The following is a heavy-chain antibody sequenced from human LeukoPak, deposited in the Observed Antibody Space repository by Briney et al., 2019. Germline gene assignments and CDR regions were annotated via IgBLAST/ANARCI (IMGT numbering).Heavy chain of an antibody. CDR2: IYHSGST. V-gene: IGHV4-38-2*02. Sequence: SETLSLTCTVSGYSISSGYYWGWIRQPPGKGLEWIGSIYHSGSTYYNPSLKSRVTISVDTPKNQFSLKLSSVTAADTAVYYCATYRITMVRGAEFFDYWGQGTLVTVSS. J-gene: IGHJ4*02. CDR3: ATYRITMVRGAEFFDY. D-gene: IGHD3-10*01. CDR1: GYSISSGYY.